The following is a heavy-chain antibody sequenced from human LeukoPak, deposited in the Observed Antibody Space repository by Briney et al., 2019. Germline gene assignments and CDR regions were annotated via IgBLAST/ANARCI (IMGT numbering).Heavy chain of an antibody. Sequence: GGSLRLSCAASGFTFSNYAMSWVRQAPGKGLEWVSGISGSGGTTDYADSVKGRFTISRDNSKNTLYLQMNSLRAEDTAVYYCAKDSSGWYLGAFDIWGQGTVVTVSS. D-gene: IGHD6-19*01. CDR1: GFTFSNYA. CDR3: AKDSSGWYLGAFDI. J-gene: IGHJ3*02. CDR2: ISGSGGTT. V-gene: IGHV3-23*01.